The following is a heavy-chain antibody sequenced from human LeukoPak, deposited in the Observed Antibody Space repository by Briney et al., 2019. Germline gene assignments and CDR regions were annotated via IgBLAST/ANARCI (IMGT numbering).Heavy chain of an antibody. CDR3: ARVWFGELDAFDI. Sequence: GSLRLSCAASGFTFSDYYMSWVRQAPGKGLEWVANINEAGSKKYYVDSVKGRFTISRDNAKNSLYLQMTSLTVEDTAVYYCARVWFGELDAFDIWGQGTMVTVSS. J-gene: IGHJ3*02. V-gene: IGHV3-7*01. D-gene: IGHD3-10*01. CDR2: INEAGSKK. CDR1: GFTFSDYY.